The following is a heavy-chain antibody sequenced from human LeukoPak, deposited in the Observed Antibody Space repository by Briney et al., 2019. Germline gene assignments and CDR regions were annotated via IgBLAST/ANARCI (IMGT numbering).Heavy chain of an antibody. Sequence: GGSLRLSCAASGFTFSTYGMHWARQAPGKGLEWVAFIRSGGNTKDYADSVKGRFTVSRDNSKNMIYLQMNSLTTEDTAVYYCAKDTAWALDSWGQGTLVTVSS. D-gene: IGHD5-18*01. J-gene: IGHJ4*02. CDR1: GFTFSTYG. CDR3: AKDTAWALDS. V-gene: IGHV3-30*02. CDR2: IRSGGNTK.